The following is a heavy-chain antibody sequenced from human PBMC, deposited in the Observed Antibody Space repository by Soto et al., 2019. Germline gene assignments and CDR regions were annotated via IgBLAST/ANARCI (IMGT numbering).Heavy chain of an antibody. Sequence: EVQLLESGGKLVHPGGSLRLSCEVSGLTFSSYAMGWVRQAPGKGLEWVSTISGRGSGKYYADSVKGRFTISRDNSKNTLYLQMNSLRVEATGIYYCAKDRLAGGSYTFDFWGQGTPVTVSS. D-gene: IGHD1-26*01. V-gene: IGHV3-23*01. CDR2: ISGRGSGK. CDR3: AKDRLAGGSYTFDF. J-gene: IGHJ4*02. CDR1: GLTFSSYA.